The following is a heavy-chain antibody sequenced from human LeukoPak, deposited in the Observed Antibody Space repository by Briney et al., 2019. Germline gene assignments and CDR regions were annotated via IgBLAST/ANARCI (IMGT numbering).Heavy chain of an antibody. CDR3: ARAMVAAAGPTPKYYYYYYYYMDV. CDR1: GGSFSGYY. CDR2: INHSGST. D-gene: IGHD6-13*01. V-gene: IGHV4-34*01. J-gene: IGHJ6*03. Sequence: SETLSLTCAVYGGSFSGYYWSWIRQPPGKGLEWIGEINHSGSTNYNPSLKSRVTISVDTSKNQFSLKLSSVTAADTAVYYCARAMVAAAGPTPKYYYYYYYYMDVWGKGTTVTVSS.